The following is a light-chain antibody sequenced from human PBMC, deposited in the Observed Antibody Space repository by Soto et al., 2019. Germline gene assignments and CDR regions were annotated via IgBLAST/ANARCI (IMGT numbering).Light chain of an antibody. CDR2: GAS. J-gene: IGKJ1*01. CDR1: QSVISSH. CDR3: QHYGSSSRT. V-gene: IGKV3-20*01. Sequence: GTVSLSQRERATLSCRVCQSVISSHLAWYHKYLGLSPRLLSCGASSRATGIPDRFSGSVSGTDFTLTISILEPEDFAVYYCQHYGSSSRTSGQ.